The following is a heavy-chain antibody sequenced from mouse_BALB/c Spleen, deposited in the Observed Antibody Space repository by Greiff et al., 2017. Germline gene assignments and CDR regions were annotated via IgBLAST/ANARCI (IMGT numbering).Heavy chain of an antibody. D-gene: IGHD2-4*01. CDR3: ARNDYDWFAY. Sequence: EVMLVESGGGLVKPGGSLKLSCAASGFTFSDYYMYWVRQTPEKRLEWVASISSGGSTYYPDSVKGRFTISRDNARNILYLQMSSLRSEDTAMYYCARNDYDWFAYWGQGTLVTVSA. CDR1: GFTFSDYY. CDR2: ISSGGST. J-gene: IGHJ3*01. V-gene: IGHV5-6-5*01.